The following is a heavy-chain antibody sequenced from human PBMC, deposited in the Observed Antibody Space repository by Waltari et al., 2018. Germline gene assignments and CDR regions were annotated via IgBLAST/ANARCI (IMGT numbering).Heavy chain of an antibody. J-gene: IGHJ4*02. V-gene: IGHV4-4*07. CDR3: ARSLLGYCSGGSCDYFDY. CDR1: GGSLSSYY. CDR2: IYTSGSP. Sequence: QVQLQESGPGLVKPSETLTITCTVSGGSLSSYYWRWLWQPAGWGLEWIVRIYTSGSPNYNPSLTSRVTMSVDTSKNQFSLKLSSVTAADTAVYYCARSLLGYCSGGSCDYFDYWGQGTLVTVSS. D-gene: IGHD2-15*01.